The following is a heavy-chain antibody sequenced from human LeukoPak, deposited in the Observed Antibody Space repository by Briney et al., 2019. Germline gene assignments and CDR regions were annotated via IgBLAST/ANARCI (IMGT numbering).Heavy chain of an antibody. CDR3: ARHPLIYYDSSGYFGYFDY. CDR2: IYPGDSDT. D-gene: IGHD3-22*01. V-gene: IGHV5-51*01. J-gene: IGHJ4*02. Sequence: GASLKISCKGSGYSFTSYWIGWVRQMPGKGLEWMGIIYPGDSDTRYSPSFQGQVTISADKSISTAYLQWSSLKASDTAMYYCARHPLIYYDSSGYFGYFDYWGQGTLVTVSS. CDR1: GYSFTSYW.